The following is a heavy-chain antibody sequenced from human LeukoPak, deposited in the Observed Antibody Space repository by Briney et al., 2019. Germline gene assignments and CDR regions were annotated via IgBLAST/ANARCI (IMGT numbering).Heavy chain of an antibody. V-gene: IGHV3-48*04. CDR2: ISSSSSTI. CDR1: GFTFSSYS. Sequence: PGGSLRLSCAASGFTFSSYSMNWVRQAPGKGLEWVSYISSSSSTIYYADSVKGRFTISRDNAKNSLYLQMNSLRAEDTAVYYCASRWVVPAAMGLYYYYGMDVWGQGTTVTVSS. CDR3: ASRWVVPAAMGLYYYYGMDV. D-gene: IGHD2-2*01. J-gene: IGHJ6*02.